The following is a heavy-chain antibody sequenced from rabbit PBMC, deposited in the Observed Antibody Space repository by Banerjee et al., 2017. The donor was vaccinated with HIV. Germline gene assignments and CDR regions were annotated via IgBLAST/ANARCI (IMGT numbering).Heavy chain of an antibody. CDR3: ARGAASIGISYFNL. CDR1: GFSFSSSYY. CDR2: IAISSGNT. J-gene: IGHJ4*01. D-gene: IGHD4-2*01. V-gene: IGHV1S40*01. Sequence: QSLEESGGDLVKPGASLTLTCTASGFSFSSSYYMCWVRQAPGKGLERIACIAISSGNTYYASWAKGRFTISKTSSTTVTLQMTSLTAADTATFFCARGAASIGISYFNLWGQGTLVTVS.